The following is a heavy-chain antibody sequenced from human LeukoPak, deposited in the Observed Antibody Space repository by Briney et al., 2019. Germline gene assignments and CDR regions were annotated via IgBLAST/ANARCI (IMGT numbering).Heavy chain of an antibody. Sequence: SETLSLTCTVSGRSISSYYWNWIRQPPGKGLEWIGYIYDNGSTSYNPSLKSRVTISVDTSKNQFSLTLTSLTAADTAVYYCARPKVGATRGFDYWGQGTLVTVSS. CDR3: ARPKVGATRGFDY. D-gene: IGHD1-26*01. CDR2: IYDNGST. J-gene: IGHJ4*02. CDR1: GRSISSYY. V-gene: IGHV4-59*08.